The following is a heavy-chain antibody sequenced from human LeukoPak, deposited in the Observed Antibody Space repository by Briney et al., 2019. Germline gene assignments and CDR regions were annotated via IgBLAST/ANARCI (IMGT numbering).Heavy chain of an antibody. CDR1: GFTFSSDA. V-gene: IGHV3-23*01. CDR3: AKVGGYSSSYYFDY. CDR2: ISGSGGST. Sequence: PGGSLRLSCAASGFTFSSDAMSWGRQAPGKGLEWVSAISGSGGSTYYADSVKGRFTISRDNSKNTLYLQMNSLRAEDTAVYYCAKVGGYSSSYYFDYWGQGTLVTVSS. J-gene: IGHJ4*02. D-gene: IGHD6-6*01.